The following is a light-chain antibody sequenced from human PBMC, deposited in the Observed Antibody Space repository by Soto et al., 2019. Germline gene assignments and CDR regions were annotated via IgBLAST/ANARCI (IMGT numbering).Light chain of an antibody. CDR1: QSVSSN. CDR2: GAS. V-gene: IGKV3-15*01. Sequence: EIVMTQSPATLSVSPGERATLSCRASQSVSSNLAWYQQKPGQAPRLRIYGASTRATGIPARFSGSGSGTEFTLTISSLQSEDFAVYYCQQYNNCPPQWTFGQGTKVDIK. CDR3: QQYNNCPPQWT. J-gene: IGKJ1*01.